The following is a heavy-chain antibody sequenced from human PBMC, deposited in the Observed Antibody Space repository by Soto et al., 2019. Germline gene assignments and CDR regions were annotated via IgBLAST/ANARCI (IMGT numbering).Heavy chain of an antibody. Sequence: SETLSLTCAAHNGSFTDYFWTWIRQSPGKGLKWIGEINHRGGATYNPSLRSRVTISIDTSKNHFSLSLRSLTAADTTVYYCEARGMTYDFLSGPHPFDPWGHGTLVTVS. D-gene: IGHD3-3*01. CDR1: NGSFTDYF. V-gene: IGHV4-34*01. J-gene: IGHJ5*02. CDR2: INHRGGA. CDR3: EARGMTYDFLSGPHPFDP.